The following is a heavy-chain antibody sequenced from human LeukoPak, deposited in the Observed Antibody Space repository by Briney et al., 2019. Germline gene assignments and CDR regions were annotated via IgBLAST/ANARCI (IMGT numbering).Heavy chain of an antibody. CDR2: INPNSGGT. CDR3: ARERYDILTGPDNYYYYYMDV. Sequence: ASVKVSCKASGGTFSSYAISWVRQAPGQGLEWMGWINPNSGGTNYAQKFQGRVTMTRDTSISTAYMELSRLRSDDTAVYYCARERYDILTGPDNYYYYYMDVWGKGTTVTISS. J-gene: IGHJ6*03. V-gene: IGHV1-2*02. D-gene: IGHD3-9*01. CDR1: GGTFSSYA.